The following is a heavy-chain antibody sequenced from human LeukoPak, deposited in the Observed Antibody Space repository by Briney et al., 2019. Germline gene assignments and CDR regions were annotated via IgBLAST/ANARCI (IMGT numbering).Heavy chain of an antibody. CDR2: VHLDGRT. CDR1: GGSVSSTNW. D-gene: IGHD6-25*01. CDR3: ARAGGFYRPLDY. J-gene: IGHJ4*02. Sequence: SETLSLTCGVSGGSVSSTNWWTWIRQPPGKGLEWIGEVHLDGRTNFNPSLKSRLTMSVDLSENQVSLKLTSVTAADTAVYYCARAGGFYRPLDYSGQGTLVTVSS. V-gene: IGHV4-4*02.